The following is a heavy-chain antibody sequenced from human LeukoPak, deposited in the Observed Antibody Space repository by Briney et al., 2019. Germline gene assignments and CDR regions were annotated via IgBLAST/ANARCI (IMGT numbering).Heavy chain of an antibody. CDR1: GGSISSGDYY. V-gene: IGHV4-30-4*08. Sequence: SETLFLTCTVSGGSISSGDYYWNWIRQPPGKGLEWIGYIYNSGSTYYNPSLKSRVTISVDTSKNQFSLKLSSVTAADTAVYYCARDGGASSRNFDYWGQGTRVTVSS. CDR2: IYNSGST. CDR3: ARDGGASSRNFDY. J-gene: IGHJ4*02. D-gene: IGHD6-6*01.